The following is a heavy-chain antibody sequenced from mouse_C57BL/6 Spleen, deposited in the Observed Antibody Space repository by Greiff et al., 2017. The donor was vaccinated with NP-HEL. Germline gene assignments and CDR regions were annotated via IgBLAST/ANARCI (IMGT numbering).Heavy chain of an antibody. D-gene: IGHD1-1*01. J-gene: IGHJ2*01. V-gene: IGHV1-64*01. CDR2: IHPNSGST. CDR3: ARYYGSSYEGY. Sequence: VQLQQPGAELVKPGASVKLSCKASGYTFTSYWMHWVKQRPGQGLEWIGMIHPNSGSTNYNEKFKSKATLTVDKSSSTAYMQLSSLTSEDSAVYYCARYYGSSYEGYWGQGTTLTVSS. CDR1: GYTFTSYW.